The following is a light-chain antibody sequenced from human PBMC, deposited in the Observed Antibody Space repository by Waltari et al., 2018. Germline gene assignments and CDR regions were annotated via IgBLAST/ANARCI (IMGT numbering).Light chain of an antibody. Sequence: DIVMTQTPLSLPVTPGEPASISCRSNQSLLHSNGKTYLYWYLQKAGQPPRLLIHRVSNRFSGVPDRFSGSGSGTDFTLKISRVEAEDVGIYYCMQALQTPLTFGGGTEVEIK. CDR3: MQALQTPLT. V-gene: IGKV2-29*02. CDR2: RVS. CDR1: QSLLHSNGKTY. J-gene: IGKJ4*01.